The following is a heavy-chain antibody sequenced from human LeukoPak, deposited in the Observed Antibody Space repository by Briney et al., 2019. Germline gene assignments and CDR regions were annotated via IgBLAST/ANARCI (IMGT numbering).Heavy chain of an antibody. CDR2: ISPEGNLK. J-gene: IGHJ4*02. V-gene: IGHV3-30*03. CDR1: GFTVSSNY. CDR3: ARGSGYFDH. Sequence: GGSLRLSCAASGFTVSSNYMSWVRQAPGKGLEWVTLISPEGNLKNYADSVKGRFTISRDNSRNTLFLQMSSLRPEDTAVYFCARGSGYFDHWGQGTQVTVSS. D-gene: IGHD3-3*01.